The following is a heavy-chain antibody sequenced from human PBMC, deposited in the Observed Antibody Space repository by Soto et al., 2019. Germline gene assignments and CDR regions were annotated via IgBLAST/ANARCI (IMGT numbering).Heavy chain of an antibody. D-gene: IGHD5-12*01. V-gene: IGHV4-31*03. CDR1: GASIRSGGFY. CDR2: IYYTGST. Sequence: PSETLSLTCSASGASIRSGGFYWSWLRQSPGKGLEWIGHIYYTGSTFVSPSLKGRLTISLDTSKNQFSLDLSSVTAADTAMYYCARIEMASIKWGRGTLVTVSS. CDR3: ARIEMASIK. J-gene: IGHJ4*02.